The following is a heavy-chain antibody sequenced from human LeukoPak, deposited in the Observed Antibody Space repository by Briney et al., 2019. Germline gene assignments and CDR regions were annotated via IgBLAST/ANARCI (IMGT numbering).Heavy chain of an antibody. CDR3: AREPTAMAPYNWFDP. J-gene: IGHJ5*02. CDR2: ISAYNGNT. V-gene: IGHV1-18*04. D-gene: IGHD5-18*01. CDR1: GYTFTSYG. Sequence: ASVKVSCKASGYTFTSYGISRVRQAPGQGLEWMGWISAYNGNTNYAQKLQGRVTMTTDTSTSTAYMELRSLRSDDTAVYYCAREPTAMAPYNWFDPWGQGTLVTVSS.